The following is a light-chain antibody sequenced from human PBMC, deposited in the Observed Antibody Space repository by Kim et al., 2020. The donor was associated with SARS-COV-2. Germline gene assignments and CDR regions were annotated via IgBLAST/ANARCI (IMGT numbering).Light chain of an antibody. CDR1: QDISNS. Sequence: ASTGDRVTSTCRARQDISNSLAWYQQKPGKAPELLIYDAFTLQSGVSPRFSGSRSGTDFTLTISSLQSEDFATYYCQQHYIYPLTFGGGTKVDIK. CDR3: QQHYIYPLT. J-gene: IGKJ4*01. CDR2: DAF. V-gene: IGKV1-8*01.